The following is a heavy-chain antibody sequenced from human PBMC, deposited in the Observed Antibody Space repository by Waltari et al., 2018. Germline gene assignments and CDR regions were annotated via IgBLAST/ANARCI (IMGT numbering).Heavy chain of an antibody. CDR1: GVSITNHY. V-gene: IGHV4-59*11. Sequence: QVHLQESGPGLVKPSETLSLTCTVSGVSITNHYWGWIRQSPGKGREWIAYTHHTGGSNYNPSVKSRLTVSLDTSKNQLSLNLNSVTAADTAIYYCARGSTGQFDPWGQGVLVTVSS. J-gene: IGHJ5*02. CDR2: THHTGGS. CDR3: ARGSTGQFDP. D-gene: IGHD4-4*01.